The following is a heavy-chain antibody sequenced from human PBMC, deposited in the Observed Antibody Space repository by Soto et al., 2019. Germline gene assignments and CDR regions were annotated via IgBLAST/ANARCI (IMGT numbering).Heavy chain of an antibody. CDR3: ARASGCSSTSCSYYYGMDV. Sequence: QVQLVQSGAEVKKPGSSVKVSCKASGGTFSSYAISWVRQAPGQGLEWMGGISPIFGTANYAQKFQGRVTMTADESTSTAYMELSSLRSEDTAVYYCARASGCSSTSCSYYYGMDVWGQGTTVTVSS. D-gene: IGHD2-2*01. CDR2: ISPIFGTA. V-gene: IGHV1-69*01. CDR1: GGTFSSYA. J-gene: IGHJ6*02.